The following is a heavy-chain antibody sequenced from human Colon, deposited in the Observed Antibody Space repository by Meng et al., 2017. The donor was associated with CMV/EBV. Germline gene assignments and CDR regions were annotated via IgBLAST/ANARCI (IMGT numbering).Heavy chain of an antibody. D-gene: IGHD3-10*01. CDR3: GKDLGGHYDY. Sequence: GGSLRLSCAASGFTFEDHTMQWVRQAPGKGLEWVSLISWDGGDTYYADSVKGRFTISRDNRKNSLYLQMNSLRTEDTALYYCGKDLGGHYDYWGQGTLVTVSS. J-gene: IGHJ4*02. CDR2: ISWDGGDT. CDR1: GFTFEDHT. V-gene: IGHV3-43*01.